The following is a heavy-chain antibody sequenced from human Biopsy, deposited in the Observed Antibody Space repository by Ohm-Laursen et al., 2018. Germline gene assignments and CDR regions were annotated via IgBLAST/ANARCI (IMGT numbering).Heavy chain of an antibody. CDR3: ANSDGRSGFDY. J-gene: IGHJ4*02. Sequence: SVKVSCKASGGTFSKYGISWVRQAPGQGLEWMGGILPLSGTTSFAQKFQGRVILTADGSTSTAYMELSSLISEDTAVYYCANSDGRSGFDYWGQGTLVTVSS. D-gene: IGHD2-15*01. CDR2: ILPLSGTT. V-gene: IGHV1-69*13. CDR1: GGTFSKYG.